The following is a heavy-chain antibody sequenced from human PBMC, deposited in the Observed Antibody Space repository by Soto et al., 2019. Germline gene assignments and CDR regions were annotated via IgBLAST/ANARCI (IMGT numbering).Heavy chain of an antibody. D-gene: IGHD4-4*01. CDR1: GYIFVNYG. CDR2: ISPYSGNT. CDR3: AGVDNYVTPTPKDV. V-gene: IGHV1-18*01. J-gene: IGHJ6*02. Sequence: QVQLVQSGDEVRKPGSSVKVSCKASGYIFVNYGIAWVRQAPGQGLEWMGWISPYSGNTHYASKFQGRLSMTTDTSTSPAYMDLGSRTSADTAVYYCAGVDNYVTPTPKDVWGQGTTVTVSS.